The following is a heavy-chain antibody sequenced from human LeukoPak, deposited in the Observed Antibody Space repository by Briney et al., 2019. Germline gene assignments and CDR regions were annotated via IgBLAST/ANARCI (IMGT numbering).Heavy chain of an antibody. CDR1: GAFFSDSY. CDR2: INHSGSI. V-gene: IGHV4-34*01. Sequence: SETLSLTCAVYGAFFSDSYRSWIRQPPGKGLEWIGEINHSGSINYSPSLKSRVIISVDTSKNQFSLKLSSVTAADTAVYYCVTHSNGYYFDYWGQGTLVTVSS. J-gene: IGHJ4*02. D-gene: IGHD6-19*01. CDR3: VTHSNGYYFDY.